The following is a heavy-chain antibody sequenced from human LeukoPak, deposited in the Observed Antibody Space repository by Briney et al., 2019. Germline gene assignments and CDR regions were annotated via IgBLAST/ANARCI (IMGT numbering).Heavy chain of an antibody. Sequence: GASVKVSCKASGGTFSSYAISWVRQAPGQGLEWMGRIIPIFGTANYAQKFQGRVTITADKSTNTAYMELSSLRSEDTAVYYCAMAETTDAFDIWGQGTMVTVSS. J-gene: IGHJ3*02. V-gene: IGHV1-69*06. CDR3: AMAETTDAFDI. CDR1: GGTFSSYA. D-gene: IGHD1-14*01. CDR2: IIPIFGTA.